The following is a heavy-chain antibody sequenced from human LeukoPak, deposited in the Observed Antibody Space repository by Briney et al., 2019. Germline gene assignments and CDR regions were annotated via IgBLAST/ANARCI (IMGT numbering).Heavy chain of an antibody. CDR3: ARENDRYGGIDY. D-gene: IGHD5-18*01. J-gene: IGHJ4*02. CDR2: VSYSGST. V-gene: IGHV4-59*01. Sequence: KPSETLSLTCTVSGGSIRSYYWGWVRQPPGKGLEWIGYVSYSGSTDYNPSLKSRVIISIDTSKNQFSLRLSSVTAAVTAVYYCARENDRYGGIDYWGQGTQVTVSS. CDR1: GGSIRSYY.